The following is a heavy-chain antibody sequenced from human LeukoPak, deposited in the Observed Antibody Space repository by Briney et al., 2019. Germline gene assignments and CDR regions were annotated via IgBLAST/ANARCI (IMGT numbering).Heavy chain of an antibody. J-gene: IGHJ4*02. D-gene: IGHD3-22*01. CDR1: GFTFSNYA. V-gene: IGHV3-23*01. CDR2: ITSGDNT. CDR3: AKLIAGQDDDSGTDS. Sequence: GGSLRLSCAASGFTFSNYAMNWVRQAPGKGLECVSTITSGDNTFYADSVKGRFTISRDNSKNTLYLQMNSLRVEDTAVYCCAKLIAGQDDDSGTDSWGQGTLVTVSS.